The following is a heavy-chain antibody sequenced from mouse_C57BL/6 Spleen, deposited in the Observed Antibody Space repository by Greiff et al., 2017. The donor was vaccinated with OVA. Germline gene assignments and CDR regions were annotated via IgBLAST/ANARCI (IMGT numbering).Heavy chain of an antibody. J-gene: IGHJ1*03. CDR2: IHPNSGST. Sequence: QVQLQQPGAELVKPGASVKLSCKASGYTFTSYWMHWVKQRPGQGLEWIGMIHPNSGSTNYNEKFKSKATLTVDKSSSTAYMQLSSLTSEDSAVYYCARSDTGTYFDVWGTGTTVTVSS. V-gene: IGHV1-64*01. CDR1: GYTFTSYW. D-gene: IGHD4-1*01. CDR3: ARSDTGTYFDV.